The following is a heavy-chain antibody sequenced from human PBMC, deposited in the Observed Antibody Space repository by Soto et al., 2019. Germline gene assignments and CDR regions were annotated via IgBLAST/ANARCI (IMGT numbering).Heavy chain of an antibody. V-gene: IGHV1-69*01. Sequence: QVQLVQSGAEVKKPGSSVKVSCKASGGTFSSYAISWVRQAPGQGLEWMGGIIPIFGTANYAQKFQGRVTITADESTSTAYMELSSLRSEDTAVYYCARAAVVVPAASLGWFDPWGQGTLVTVSS. CDR1: GGTFSSYA. CDR2: IIPIFGTA. CDR3: ARAAVVVPAASLGWFDP. J-gene: IGHJ5*02. D-gene: IGHD2-2*01.